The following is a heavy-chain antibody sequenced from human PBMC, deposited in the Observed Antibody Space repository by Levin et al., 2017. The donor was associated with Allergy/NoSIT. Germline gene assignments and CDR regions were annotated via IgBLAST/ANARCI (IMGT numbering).Heavy chain of an antibody. V-gene: IGHV4-59*01. Sequence: SETLSLACTVSGGSISSYYWSWIRQPPGKGLEWIGYIYYSGSTNYNPSLKSRVTISVDTSKNQFSLKLSSVTAADTAVYYCARDSRDIVANDAFDIWGQGTMVTVSS. J-gene: IGHJ3*02. CDR2: IYYSGST. D-gene: IGHD5-12*01. CDR1: GGSISSYY. CDR3: ARDSRDIVANDAFDI.